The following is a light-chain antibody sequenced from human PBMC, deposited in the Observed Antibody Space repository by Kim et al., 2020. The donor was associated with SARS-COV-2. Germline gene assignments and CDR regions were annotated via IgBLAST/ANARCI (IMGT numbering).Light chain of an antibody. CDR2: GNS. Sequence: GTIPGTGSSSNIGAGYDVHWYQQLPGTAPKHLIYGNSNRPSGVPDRFSGSKSGTSASLAITGLQAEDEADYYCQSYDSSLSGSGVFGTGTKVTVL. J-gene: IGLJ1*01. CDR1: SSNIGAGYD. V-gene: IGLV1-40*01. CDR3: QSYDSSLSGSGV.